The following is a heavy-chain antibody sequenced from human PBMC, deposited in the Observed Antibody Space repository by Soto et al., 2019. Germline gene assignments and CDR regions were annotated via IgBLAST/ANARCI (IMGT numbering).Heavy chain of an antibody. CDR1: FNRIASTG. D-gene: IGHD3-3*01. V-gene: IGHV1-18*01. J-gene: IGHJ2*01. CDR3: SFFLLYGDPRNLHSFPTRRSFD. CDR2: ISAYNGNT. Sequence: GAAGMPSWKARFNRIASTGIKCVRPAPGQKLEWMGWISAYNGNTNYAQKLQGRVTMTTDTSTSTAYMELRSLRSDDTAVYYCSFFLLYGDPRNLHSFPTRRSFD.